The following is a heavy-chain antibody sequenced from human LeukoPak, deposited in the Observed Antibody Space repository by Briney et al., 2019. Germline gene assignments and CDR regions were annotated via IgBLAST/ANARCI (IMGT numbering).Heavy chain of an antibody. J-gene: IGHJ4*02. V-gene: IGHV3-23*01. D-gene: IGHD6-13*01. CDR3: AKGTGYSSSWYDY. Sequence: TGGSLRLSCAASGFTFSSYAMSWVRQAPGKGLEWVSAISVSGGSTYYADSMKGRFTISRDNSKNTLYLQVNSLRAEDTAVYCCAKGTGYSSSWYDYWGQGTLVTVSS. CDR1: GFTFSSYA. CDR2: ISVSGGST.